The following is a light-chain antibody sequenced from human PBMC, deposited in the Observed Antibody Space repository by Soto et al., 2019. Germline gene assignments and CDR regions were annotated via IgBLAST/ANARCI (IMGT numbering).Light chain of an antibody. Sequence: ETVMTQSPANLSVSPGERAALYCSASQSISSDLAWYQQKPGQAPRLLIHGASTRATGFPARFSGSGSGTEFTLTISSLQSEDFAVYYCQQYNNWPWTFGQGTKVDI. CDR1: QSISSD. CDR2: GAS. V-gene: IGKV3-15*01. CDR3: QQYNNWPWT. J-gene: IGKJ1*01.